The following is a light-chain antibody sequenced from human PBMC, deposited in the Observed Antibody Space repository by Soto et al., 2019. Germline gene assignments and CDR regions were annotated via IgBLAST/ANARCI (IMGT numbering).Light chain of an antibody. CDR2: EDT. CDR3: CSYAGSNPLI. Sequence: QSVLTQPASVSGSPGQSITISCTGTSSDVGSYALVSWYQHHPGKAPKLIICEDTNRPSGVSDRFSGSKSGNTASLPISGLQAEDEADYYCCSYAGSNPLIFGGGTKLTVL. V-gene: IGLV2-23*01. J-gene: IGLJ2*01. CDR1: SSDVGSYAL.